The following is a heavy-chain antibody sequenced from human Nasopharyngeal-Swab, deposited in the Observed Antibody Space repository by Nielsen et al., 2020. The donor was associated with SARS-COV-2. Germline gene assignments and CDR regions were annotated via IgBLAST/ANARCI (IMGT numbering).Heavy chain of an antibody. CDR1: GFTLTSYD. Sequence: ALVKVSCKAYGFTLTSYDINWVRQATGQGLEWMGWMNPNRGNTGYAQKFQRRVTMTRNNSISTAYMELSSLRSEDTAVYYCARREKIVAGTYYWGQGTLVTVSS. CDR2: MNPNRGNT. J-gene: IGHJ4*02. D-gene: IGHD6-19*01. CDR3: ARREKIVAGTYY. V-gene: IGHV1-8*01.